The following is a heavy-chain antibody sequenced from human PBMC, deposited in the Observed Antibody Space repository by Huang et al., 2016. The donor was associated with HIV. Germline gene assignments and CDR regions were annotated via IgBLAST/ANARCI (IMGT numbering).Heavy chain of an antibody. Sequence: QVQLQESGPGLVKPSETLSLNCTVSGGSMSSYYWSWIRQPPGKGLEWIGYIYYSGSTNYNPSLKSRVNISVDTSKNQVSRRLSSVTAADTAVYYCASASIAARRWFDPWGQGSLVTVSS. CDR1: GGSMSSYY. CDR3: ASASIAARRWFDP. V-gene: IGHV4-59*01. CDR2: IYYSGST. J-gene: IGHJ5*02. D-gene: IGHD6-6*01.